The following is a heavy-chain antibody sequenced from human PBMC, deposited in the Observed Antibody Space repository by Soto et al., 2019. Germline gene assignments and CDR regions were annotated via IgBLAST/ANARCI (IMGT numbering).Heavy chain of an antibody. D-gene: IGHD3-9*01. V-gene: IGHV3-9*01. CDR2: ISWNSGNI. J-gene: IGHJ3*02. Sequence: EVQLVESGGGLVQPGRSLRLSCAASGFIFDDYAMHWVRQAPGKGLEWVSGISWNSGNIGYADSVKGRFTISRDNAKNSLYLQMNSLRTEDTALYYCAKENYDILTGYYKGAFDIWGQGTMVTVSS. CDR3: AKENYDILTGYYKGAFDI. CDR1: GFIFDDYA.